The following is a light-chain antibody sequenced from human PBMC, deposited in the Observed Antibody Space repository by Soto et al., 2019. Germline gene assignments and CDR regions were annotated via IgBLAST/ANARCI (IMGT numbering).Light chain of an antibody. CDR1: QSVSSN. J-gene: IGKJ4*01. CDR3: QLYNNWLTLT. V-gene: IGKV3D-15*01. CDR2: DAS. Sequence: EIVVTQSPGTLSLSPGERATLSCRASQSVSSNYLAWCQLKPGQAPRLLLYDASSRANGIPGRCSGSGSGTDLTLTISSLQSEDFAFYAGQLYNNWLTLTFGGWPKVDNK.